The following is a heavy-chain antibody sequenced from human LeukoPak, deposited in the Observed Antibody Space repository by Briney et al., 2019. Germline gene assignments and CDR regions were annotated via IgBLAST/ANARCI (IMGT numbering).Heavy chain of an antibody. CDR2: ISFDATNK. CDR3: AKDSSVDGSSGDSYYFDY. J-gene: IGHJ4*02. V-gene: IGHV3-30*18. Sequence: GGSLRLSCAASGFTFISYGMHWVRQAPGKGLEWVAVISFDATNKYYADSVKGRFTISRDNSKNTLYLQMNSLRAEDTAVYYCAKDSSVDGSSGDSYYFDYWGQGTLVTVSS. CDR1: GFTFISYG. D-gene: IGHD3-22*01.